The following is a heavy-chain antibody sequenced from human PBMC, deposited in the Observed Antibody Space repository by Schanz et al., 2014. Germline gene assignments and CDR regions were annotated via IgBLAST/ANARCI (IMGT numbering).Heavy chain of an antibody. D-gene: IGHD3-10*01. CDR2: ISAYNGHT. Sequence: QVQVVQSGAEVKKPGASVKVSCKASGYTFTDYGVIWVRQAPGQGLEWMGWISAYNGHTDYAQKLQGRVTLTTDTSTSTAYMELRNLRSDDTAVYYCARAKRFGDMDVWGQGTMVTVSS. CDR3: ARAKRFGDMDV. CDR1: GYTFTDYG. V-gene: IGHV1-18*01. J-gene: IGHJ3*01.